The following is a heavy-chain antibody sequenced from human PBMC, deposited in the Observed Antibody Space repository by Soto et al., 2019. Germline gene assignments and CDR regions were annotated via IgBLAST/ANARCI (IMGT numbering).Heavy chain of an antibody. CDR1: GFTVSSNY. D-gene: IGHD6-13*01. V-gene: IGHV3-53*01. Sequence: GGSLRLSCAASGFTVSSNYMSWVRQAPGKGLEWVSVIYSGGSTYYADSVKGRFTISRDNSKNPLYLQMNSLRAEDTDVYYWVTGYSSSWYIVDYWGQGSLVTVSS. J-gene: IGHJ4*02. CDR3: VTGYSSSWYIVDY. CDR2: IYSGGST.